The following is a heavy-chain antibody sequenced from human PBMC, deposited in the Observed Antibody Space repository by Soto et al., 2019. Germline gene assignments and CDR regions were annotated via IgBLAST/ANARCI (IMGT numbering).Heavy chain of an antibody. CDR2: IYYNGST. CDR1: GDSLSSSNYY. J-gene: IGHJ4*01. D-gene: IGHD3-9*01. CDR3: ASYELLIAYFTQFLFDY. Sequence: QLQLQESGPGLVKPSETLSLTCSVSGDSLSSSNYYWGWIRQPPGTVLEWLGSIYYNGSTYYNPALPSRVSMSIDLSKNHFALELTALTAADPAVYYCASYELLIAYFTQFLFDYWGRGALVTVS. V-gene: IGHV4-39*02.